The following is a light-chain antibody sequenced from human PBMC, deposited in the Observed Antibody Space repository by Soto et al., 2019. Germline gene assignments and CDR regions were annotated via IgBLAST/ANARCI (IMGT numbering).Light chain of an antibody. Sequence: NQMGKASCTETASIAEGATTIYRASQSISSWLAWYQQKTGKAPKLLIYDASSLESGVPSRLSGSGSSTELNLTISSRQPDYVATYNRQTYTTFPWTGCQGTKVDIK. CDR1: QSISSW. CDR2: DAS. CDR3: QTYTTFPWT. J-gene: IGKJ1*01. V-gene: IGKV1-5*02.